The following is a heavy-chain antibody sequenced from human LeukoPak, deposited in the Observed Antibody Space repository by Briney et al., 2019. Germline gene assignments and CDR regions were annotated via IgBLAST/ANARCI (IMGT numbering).Heavy chain of an antibody. CDR1: GFTFSDYY. V-gene: IGHV3-11*04. J-gene: IGHJ4*02. D-gene: IGHD1-14*01. CDR2: ISSSGSTI. CDR3: ARVPGGDPPDYYFDY. Sequence: SGGSLRLSCAASGFTFSDYYMSWIRQAPGKGLEWVSYISSSGSTIYYADSVKGRFTISRDNAKNSLYLQMNSLRAEDTAVYYCARVPGGDPPDYYFDYWGQGTLVTVSS.